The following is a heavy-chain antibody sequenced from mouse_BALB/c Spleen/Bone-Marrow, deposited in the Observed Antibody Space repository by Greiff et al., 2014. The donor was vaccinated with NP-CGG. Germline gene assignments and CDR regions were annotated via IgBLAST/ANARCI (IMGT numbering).Heavy chain of an antibody. J-gene: IGHJ2*01. D-gene: IGHD1-2*01. CDR2: INPGSSTI. CDR1: GFDFGGYW. Sequence: DVQLQESGGGLVRPGGSLNLACVASGFDFGGYWMSWARQAPGKGLEWIGEINPGSSTINYSPSLKDKFIISRDNAKNTLYLQMSKVRSEDTALYYCARLGHYGYHGNWGQGTTLTVSS. V-gene: IGHV4-2*02. CDR3: ARLGHYGYHGN.